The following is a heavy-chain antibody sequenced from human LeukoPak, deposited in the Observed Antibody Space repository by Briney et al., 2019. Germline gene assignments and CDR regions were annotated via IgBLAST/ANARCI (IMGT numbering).Heavy chain of an antibody. D-gene: IGHD1-26*01. CDR2: ISGSGGNT. V-gene: IGHV3-23*01. J-gene: IGHJ4*02. CDR1: GFTFCSYA. CDR3: AKFGSSREPGDY. Sequence: GGSLRLSCAASGFTFCSYAMSWVRQAPGKGLEWVSAISGSGGNTYYGDSVKGRFTISRDNSKNTLYLQMNSLRAEDTAVYYCAKFGSSREPGDYWGQGTLVTVSS.